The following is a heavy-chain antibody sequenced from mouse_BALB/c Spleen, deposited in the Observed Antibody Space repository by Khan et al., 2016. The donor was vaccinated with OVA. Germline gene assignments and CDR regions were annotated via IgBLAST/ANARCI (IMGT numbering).Heavy chain of an antibody. Sequence: EVQLQESGPGLVKPSQSLSLTCTVTGYSITSDYAWNWIRQFPGNKLEWMGYISYSGRTSYNPSLKSRISITRDTSKNPFFLQLNSVTTEETATYYCARSVTITTVVATDFDYWGQGTTLTVSS. D-gene: IGHD1-1*01. CDR3: ARSVTITTVVATDFDY. V-gene: IGHV3-2*02. J-gene: IGHJ2*01. CDR1: GYSITSDYA. CDR2: ISYSGRT.